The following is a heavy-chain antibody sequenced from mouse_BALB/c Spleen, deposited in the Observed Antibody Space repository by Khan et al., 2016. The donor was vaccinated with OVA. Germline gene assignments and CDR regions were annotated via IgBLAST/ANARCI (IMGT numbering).Heavy chain of an antibody. Sequence: VQLKESGPGLVKPSQSLSLTCTVTGYSITSGYGWYWIRQLPGNKLEWRGYISYSGSTNYNPSLKSRISITRDTSKNQFFLQLNSVTTEDTATYYCARTARIKYWGQGTTLTVSS. CDR1: GYSITSGYG. J-gene: IGHJ2*01. CDR3: ARTARIKY. V-gene: IGHV3-2*02. D-gene: IGHD1-2*01. CDR2: ISYSGST.